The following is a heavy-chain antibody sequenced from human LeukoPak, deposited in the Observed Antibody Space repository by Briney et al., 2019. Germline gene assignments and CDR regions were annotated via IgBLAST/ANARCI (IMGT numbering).Heavy chain of an antibody. CDR2: IYYSGST. CDR3: ARVPNNDAFDI. J-gene: IGHJ3*02. CDR1: GGSISSYY. Sequence: PSETLSLTCTVSGGSISSYYWSWIRQPPGKGLEWIGYIYYSGSTNYNPSLKSRVTISVDTSKNQFSLKLSSVTAADTAVYYCARVPNNDAFDIWGQGTMVTVSS. V-gene: IGHV4-59*01.